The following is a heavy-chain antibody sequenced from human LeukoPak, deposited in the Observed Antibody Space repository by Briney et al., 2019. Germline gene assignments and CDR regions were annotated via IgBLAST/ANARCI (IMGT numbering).Heavy chain of an antibody. CDR2: IYYSGST. V-gene: IGHV4-39*01. CDR1: GGSISSSSYY. D-gene: IGHD4-23*01. J-gene: IGHJ2*01. CDR3: ARQPTIYGGNTDWYFDL. Sequence: SETLSLTCTVSGGSISSSSYYWGWIRQPPGKGLEWIGSIYYSGSTYYNPSLKSRVTISVDTSKNQFSLKLSSVTAADTAVYYCARQPTIYGGNTDWYFDLWGRGTLVTVSS.